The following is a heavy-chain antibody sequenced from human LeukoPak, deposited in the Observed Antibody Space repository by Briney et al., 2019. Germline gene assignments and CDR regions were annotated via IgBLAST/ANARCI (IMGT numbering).Heavy chain of an antibody. CDR2: ISGSGGST. Sequence: GGSLRLSCVASGFTFSSYAMSWVRQAPGKGLEWVSAISGSGGSTYSADSVKGRFTISRDNSKNTLYLQMNSLRAEDTAVYYCAKKVVVAADDAVIDYWGQGTLVTVSS. J-gene: IGHJ4*02. V-gene: IGHV3-23*01. CDR3: AKKVVVAADDAVIDY. D-gene: IGHD2-15*01. CDR1: GFTFSSYA.